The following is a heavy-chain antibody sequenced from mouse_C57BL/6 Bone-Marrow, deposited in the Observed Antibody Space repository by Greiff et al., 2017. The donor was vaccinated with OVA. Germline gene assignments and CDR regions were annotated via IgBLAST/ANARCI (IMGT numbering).Heavy chain of an antibody. V-gene: IGHV2-9*01. CDR2: IWGGGST. CDR1: GFSLTSYG. CDR3: AIIFITTVVAEAY. Sequence: VKLVESGPGLVAPSQSLSITCTVSGFSLTSYGVDWVRQPPGKGLEWLGVIWGGGSTNYNSALMSRLSISKDNSKSQVFLKMNSLQTEDTAMYYCAIIFITTVVAEAYWGQGTLVTVSA. D-gene: IGHD1-1*01. J-gene: IGHJ3*01.